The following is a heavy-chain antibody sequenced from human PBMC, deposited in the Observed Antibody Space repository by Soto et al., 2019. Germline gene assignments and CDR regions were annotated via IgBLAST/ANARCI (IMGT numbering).Heavy chain of an antibody. CDR2: IIPISGTA. Sequence: QVQLVQSGAEVKKPGSSVKVSCKASGGTFSSYAISWVRQAPGQGLEWMGGIIPISGTANYGQKFQGRVTITADESTSTVYMGLSSRRSEDTAVYFCARSQGSSTSLEIYYYYYYGMDVWGQGTTVTVSS. J-gene: IGHJ6*02. CDR3: ARSQGSSTSLEIYYYYYYGMDV. V-gene: IGHV1-69*01. D-gene: IGHD2-2*01. CDR1: GGTFSSYA.